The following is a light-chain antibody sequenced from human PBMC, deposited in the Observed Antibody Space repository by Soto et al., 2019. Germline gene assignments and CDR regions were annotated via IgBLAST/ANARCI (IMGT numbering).Light chain of an antibody. Sequence: EIVLTQSPATLSLSPGERATLSCRASQSISGYLAWYQQKPGQAPRLLIYDASNRATDIPARFSGRGSGTDFTLTISSLEPEDCAFYYCQQRSNWPITVGQGTRLEIK. CDR1: QSISGY. CDR2: DAS. V-gene: IGKV3-11*01. J-gene: IGKJ5*01. CDR3: QQRSNWPIT.